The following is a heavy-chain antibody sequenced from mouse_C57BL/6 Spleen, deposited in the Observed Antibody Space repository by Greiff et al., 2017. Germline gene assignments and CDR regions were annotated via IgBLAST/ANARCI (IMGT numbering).Heavy chain of an antibody. CDR2: IDPSDSAT. V-gene: IGHV1-52*01. CDR1: GYTFTSYW. D-gene: IGHD2-4*01. CDR3: ARGYDYDKGMDY. J-gene: IGHJ4*01. Sequence: QVQLQQPGAELVRPGSSVKLSCKASGYTFTSYWMHWVKQRPIQGLEWIGNIDPSDSATHYNQKFKDKATLTVDKSSSTAYMQLSSLTSEDSAVYYCARGYDYDKGMDYWGQGTSVTVSS.